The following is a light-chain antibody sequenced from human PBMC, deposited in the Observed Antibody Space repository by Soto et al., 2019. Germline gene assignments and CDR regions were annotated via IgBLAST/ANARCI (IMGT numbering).Light chain of an antibody. J-gene: IGLJ2*01. Sequence: QSVLTQPPSASGTPGQTVTISCSGSTSSIGSSPMSWYQQHPGTAPELLIYSNVHRPSGVPGRFSGSRSGASASLAVSGLPSEDEATYYCASWDDSLNGPVFGGGTKLTVL. CDR2: SNV. CDR1: TSSIGSSP. V-gene: IGLV1-44*01. CDR3: ASWDDSLNGPV.